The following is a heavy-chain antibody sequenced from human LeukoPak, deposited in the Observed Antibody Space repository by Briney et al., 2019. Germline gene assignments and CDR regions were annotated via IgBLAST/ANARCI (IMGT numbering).Heavy chain of an antibody. CDR3: ATDLLNNYYDSSGYYYVLGY. D-gene: IGHD3-22*01. V-gene: IGHV1-24*01. CDR2: FDPEDGET. J-gene: IGHJ4*02. CDR1: GYTLTELS. Sequence: ASVKVSCKVSGYTLTELSMHWVRQAPGKGLEWMGGFDPEDGETIYAQKFQGRATMTEDTSTDTAYMELSSLRSEDTAVYYCATDLLNNYYDSSGYYYVLGYWGQGTLVTVSS.